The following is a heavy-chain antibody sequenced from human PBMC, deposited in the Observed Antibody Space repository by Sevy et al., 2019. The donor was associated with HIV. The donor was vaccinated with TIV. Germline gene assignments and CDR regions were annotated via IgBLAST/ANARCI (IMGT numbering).Heavy chain of an antibody. CDR2: ISYDGNNK. D-gene: IGHD3-22*01. CDR3: ASHYYDSTGYYYPLDY. CDR1: GFTFSSYA. V-gene: IGHV3-30*04. Sequence: WVSLRLSCTASGFTFSSYAMYWVRQAPGKGLEWVAVISYDGNNKDYADSVKGRFTISRDNSKNTLYLQMNSLRAEDTAVYYCASHYYDSTGYYYPLDYWGQGTLVTVSS. J-gene: IGHJ4*02.